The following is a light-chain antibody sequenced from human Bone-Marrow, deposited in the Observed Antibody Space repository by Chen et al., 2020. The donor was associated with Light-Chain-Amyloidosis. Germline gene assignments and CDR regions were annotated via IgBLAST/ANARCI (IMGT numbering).Light chain of an antibody. CDR1: DLPTKY. J-gene: IGLJ2*01. CDR3: QSADSSGTYEVR. CDR2: RDT. Sequence: SYELTQPPSVSVSPGMPARITCSGDDLPTKYAYWYQQKPGQAPVLVIHRDTERPSGISERFSGSSSGTTATLTISGVQAEDEADYHCQSADSSGTYEVRFGGGTKLTV. V-gene: IGLV3-25*03.